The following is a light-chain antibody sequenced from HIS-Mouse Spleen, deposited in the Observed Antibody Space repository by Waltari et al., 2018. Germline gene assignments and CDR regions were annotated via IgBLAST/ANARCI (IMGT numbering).Light chain of an antibody. CDR2: RNN. J-gene: IGLJ7*02. CDR1: SSNIGSNY. CDR3: AAWDDSLSGAV. V-gene: IGLV1-47*01. Sequence: QSVLTQPPSASGTPGQRVTISCSGSSSNIGSNYVYWYQQLPGTAPKLLIYRNNPRPSGVPDRFSGSKSGTSASLAISGLRSEDEADYYCAAWDDSLSGAVFGGGTQLTAL.